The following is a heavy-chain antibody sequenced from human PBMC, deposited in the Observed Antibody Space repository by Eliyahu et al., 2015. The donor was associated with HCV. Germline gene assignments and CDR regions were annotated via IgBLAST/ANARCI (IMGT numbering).Heavy chain of an antibody. Sequence: QVQLQQWGAGLLKPSETLSLTCAVYGGSFSGYYWXWIRQPPGKGLEWIGEINHSGSTNYNPSLKSRVTISVDTSKNQFSLKLSSVTAADTAVYYCARGGGPLEEVAVAGTGFFDYWGQGTLVTVSS. D-gene: IGHD6-19*01. J-gene: IGHJ4*02. CDR2: INHSGST. V-gene: IGHV4-34*01. CDR3: ARGGGPLEEVAVAGTGFFDY. CDR1: GGSFSGYY.